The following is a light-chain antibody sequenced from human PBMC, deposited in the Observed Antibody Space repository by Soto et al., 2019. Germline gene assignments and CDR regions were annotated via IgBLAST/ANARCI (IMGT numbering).Light chain of an antibody. Sequence: MVLARSPPTLTLSAEYTAALACMSIQSVSSNLGWYQQKPGQAPRLLIYDASNRATGIPARFSGSGSETDCTLTIPTVQPDHFGVYYCQLRSIWPPINLCQGTRLEIK. CDR2: DAS. J-gene: IGKJ5*01. CDR3: QLRSIWPPIN. V-gene: IGKV3-11*01. CDR1: QSVSSN.